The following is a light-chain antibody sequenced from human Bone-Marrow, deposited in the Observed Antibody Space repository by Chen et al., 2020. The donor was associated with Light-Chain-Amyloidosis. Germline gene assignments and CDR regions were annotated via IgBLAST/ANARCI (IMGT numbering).Light chain of an antibody. CDR3: QSAESSGTYEVI. CDR1: DLPTKY. Sequence: SSELTQPPSVPVSQGQTARITCSGDDLPTKYAYWYQQKPGQAPVLVIHRDTERPSGISERLSGSSSGTTATLTISGVQAEDEADDHCQSAESSGTYEVIFGGGTKLTVL. V-gene: IGLV3-25*03. CDR2: RDT. J-gene: IGLJ2*01.